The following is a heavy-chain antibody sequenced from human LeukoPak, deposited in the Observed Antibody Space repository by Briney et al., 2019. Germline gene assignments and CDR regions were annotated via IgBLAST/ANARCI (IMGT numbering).Heavy chain of an antibody. CDR3: AKDRTTAAGSVD. V-gene: IGHV3-30*02. J-gene: IGHJ4*02. Sequence: GGSLRLSCAASGFTFSNYDMHWVRQAPGKGLEWVAFIRYDGTNKYYADSVKGRFTISRDNSKNTLYLQINSLRAEDTAVYYCAKDRTTAAGSVDWGQETLVTVSS. D-gene: IGHD6-13*01. CDR1: GFTFSNYD. CDR2: IRYDGTNK.